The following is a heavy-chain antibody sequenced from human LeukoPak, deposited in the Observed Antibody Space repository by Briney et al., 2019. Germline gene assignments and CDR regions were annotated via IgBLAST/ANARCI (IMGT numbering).Heavy chain of an antibody. D-gene: IGHD3-16*02. CDR3: ARDRVTFGGVIVIDLLDAFDI. V-gene: IGHV3-30-3*01. CDR1: GFTFSSYA. CDR2: ISYDGSNK. Sequence: GGSLRLSCAASGFTFSSYAMHWVRQAPGKGLEWVAVISYDGSNKYYAGSVKGRFTISRDNSKNTLYLQTNSLRAEDTAVYYCARDRVTFGGVIVIDLLDAFDIWGQGTMVTVSS. J-gene: IGHJ3*02.